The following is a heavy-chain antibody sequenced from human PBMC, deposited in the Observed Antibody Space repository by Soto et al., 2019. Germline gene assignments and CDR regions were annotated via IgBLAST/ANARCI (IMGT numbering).Heavy chain of an antibody. CDR1: GYSFTSYW. J-gene: IGHJ4*02. CDR3: ARINCGGDCYPVGGEVDY. Sequence: EVQLVQSGAEVKKPGESLKISCKGSGYSFTSYWIGWVRQMPGKGLEWMGIIYPGDSDTRYSPSFQGQVTISADKSISTAYLQWSSLKASDTAMYYCARINCGGDCYPVGGEVDYWGQGTLVTVSS. D-gene: IGHD2-21*02. CDR2: IYPGDSDT. V-gene: IGHV5-51*01.